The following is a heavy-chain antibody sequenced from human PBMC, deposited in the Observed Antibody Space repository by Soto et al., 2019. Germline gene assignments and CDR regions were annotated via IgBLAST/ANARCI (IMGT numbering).Heavy chain of an antibody. CDR1: GGSISSGGYY. CDR2: IYYSGST. CDR3: ARENRGLGYCSGGSCYSSYCYFDL. V-gene: IGHV4-31*03. Sequence: QVQLQESGPGLVKPSQTLSLTCTVSGGSISSGGYYWSWIRQHPGKGLEWIGYIYYSGSTYYNPSLKSRGTISVDTAQNQFSLKLRSVTAADTAVYYCARENRGLGYCSGGSCYSSYCYFDLWGRGALVTVSS. D-gene: IGHD2-15*01. J-gene: IGHJ2*01.